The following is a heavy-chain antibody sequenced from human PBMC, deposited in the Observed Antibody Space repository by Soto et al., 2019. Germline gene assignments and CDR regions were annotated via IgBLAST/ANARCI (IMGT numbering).Heavy chain of an antibody. Sequence: PGGSLRLSCSASGFTFSSYAMHWVRQAPGKGLEYVSAISSNGGSTYYADSVKGRFTISRGNSKNTLYLQMSSLRAEDTAVYYCVKDLGVAGTREPRDYWGQGTLVTVSS. CDR1: GFTFSSYA. CDR3: VKDLGVAGTREPRDY. J-gene: IGHJ4*02. V-gene: IGHV3-64D*08. CDR2: ISSNGGST. D-gene: IGHD6-19*01.